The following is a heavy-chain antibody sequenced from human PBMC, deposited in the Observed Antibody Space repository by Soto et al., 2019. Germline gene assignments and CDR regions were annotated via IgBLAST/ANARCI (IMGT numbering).Heavy chain of an antibody. V-gene: IGHV1-69*13. J-gene: IGHJ6*02. CDR3: ARDDATYCGGDCYRYFYDGMDV. CDR2: IIPMFPTA. Sequence: AVKVSCKASGGTFSNHAISWVRQAPGQGLEWVGGIIPMFPTADYAQRFQGRVTITADDSTTTVYMELSGLRSEDTAMYYCARDDATYCGGDCYRYFYDGMDVWGQGTTVTVPS. CDR1: GGTFSNHA. D-gene: IGHD2-21*02.